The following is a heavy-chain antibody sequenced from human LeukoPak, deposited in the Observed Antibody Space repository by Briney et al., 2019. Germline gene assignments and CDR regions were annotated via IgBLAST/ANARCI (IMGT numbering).Heavy chain of an antibody. V-gene: IGHV1-18*01. D-gene: IGHD3-3*01. J-gene: IGHJ6*03. CDR1: GYTFTSYG. CDR2: ISAYNGNT. Sequence: ASVKVSCKASGYTFTSYGISWVRQAPGQGLEWMGWISAYNGNTNYAQKLQGRVTMTTDTSTSTAYMELRSLRSDDTAVYYCARGSGDFWSGYPSLDYYYYMDVWGKGTTVTVSS. CDR3: ARGSGDFWSGYPSLDYYYYMDV.